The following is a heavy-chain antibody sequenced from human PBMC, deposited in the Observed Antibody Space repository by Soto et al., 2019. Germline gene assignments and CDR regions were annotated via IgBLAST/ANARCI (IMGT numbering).Heavy chain of an antibody. CDR1: GGSISSSSYY. J-gene: IGHJ4*02. V-gene: IGHV4-39*01. D-gene: IGHD2-15*01. CDR3: ARVLGYCSGGSCYSVLYSSGWNYFDY. Sequence: TSETLSLTCTVSGGSISSSSYYWGWIRQPPGKGLEWIGSIYYSGSTYYNPSLKSRVTVSVDTSKNQFSLKLSSVTAADTAVYYCARVLGYCSGGSCYSVLYSSGWNYFDYWGQGTLVTVSS. CDR2: IYYSGST.